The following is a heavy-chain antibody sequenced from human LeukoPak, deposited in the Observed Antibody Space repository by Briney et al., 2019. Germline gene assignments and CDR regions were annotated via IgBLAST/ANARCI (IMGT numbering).Heavy chain of an antibody. CDR2: ISYDGSNK. CDR1: GFTFSSYA. V-gene: IGHV3-30*04. Sequence: PGRSLGLSCAASGFTFSSYAMHWVRQAPGKGLEWVAVISYDGSNKYYADSVKGRFTISRDNSRNTLYLQMNSLRAEDTAVYYCARPGYSSGWKVGTNWFDPWGQGTLVTVSS. D-gene: IGHD6-19*01. J-gene: IGHJ5*02. CDR3: ARPGYSSGWKVGTNWFDP.